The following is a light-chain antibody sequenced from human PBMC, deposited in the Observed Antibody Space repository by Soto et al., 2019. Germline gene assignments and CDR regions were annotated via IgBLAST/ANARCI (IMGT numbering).Light chain of an antibody. V-gene: IGKV3-15*01. CDR1: RSVSTN. J-gene: IGKJ4*01. CDR2: GAS. Sequence: DIILTQSPAIVSVSPGERATLSCRASRSVSTNLAWYQHKHGQAPRLLIYGASTRVTDIPARFSGSGSGTDFTLTINYLKSEDFGVYYCQQYDKGRPPVTFGGGTKGEI. CDR3: QQYDKGRPPVT.